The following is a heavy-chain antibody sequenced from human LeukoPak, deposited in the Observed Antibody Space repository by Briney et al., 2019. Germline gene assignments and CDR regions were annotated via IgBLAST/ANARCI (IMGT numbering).Heavy chain of an antibody. J-gene: IGHJ4*02. CDR1: GFTFSSYG. D-gene: IGHD2-15*01. CDR2: ISTSGSTI. CDR3: ARGYSRRIGY. Sequence: GGSLRLSCAASGFTFSSYGMHWVRQAPGKGLEWVSYISTSGSTIYYADSVKGRFTISRDNAKNSLYLQMNSLRAEDMAVYYCARGYSRRIGYWGQGTLVTVSS. V-gene: IGHV3-48*04.